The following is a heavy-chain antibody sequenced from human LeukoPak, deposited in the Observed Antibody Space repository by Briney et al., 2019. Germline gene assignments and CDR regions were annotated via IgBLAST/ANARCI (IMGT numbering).Heavy chain of an antibody. V-gene: IGHV4-34*01. CDR1: GGSFSGYY. CDR2: INHSGST. Sequence: SETLSLTCAVYGGSFSGYYWSWIRQPPGKGLEWIGEINHSGSTNYNPSLKSRVTISVDTSKNQFSLKLSSVTAADTAVYYCARGRPVFDYWGQGTLVTVSS. J-gene: IGHJ4*02. CDR3: ARGRPVFDY.